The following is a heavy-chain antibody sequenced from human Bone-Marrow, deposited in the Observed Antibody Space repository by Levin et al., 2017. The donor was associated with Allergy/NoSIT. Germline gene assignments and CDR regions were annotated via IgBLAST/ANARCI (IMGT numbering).Heavy chain of an antibody. D-gene: IGHD6-19*01. J-gene: IGHJ3*02. V-gene: IGHV4-59*08. CDR3: ATPSSGWHHDAFDI. CDR1: GGSISSYY. Sequence: SQTLSLTCTVSGGSISSYYWSWIRQPPGKGLEWIGYIYYSGSTNYNPSLKSRVTISVDTSKNQFSLKLSSVTAADTAVYYCATPSSGWHHDAFDIWGQGTMVTVSS. CDR2: IYYSGST.